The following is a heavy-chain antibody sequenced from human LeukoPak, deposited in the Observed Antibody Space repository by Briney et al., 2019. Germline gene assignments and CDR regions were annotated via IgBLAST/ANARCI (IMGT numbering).Heavy chain of an antibody. Sequence: GGSLRLSCAASGFTFSSYGMHWIRQAPGKGLEWVAFIWYDGSNKYYAASVKGRFTISSANTKNMSHLQMNSTGADATAVYYFAKEWEHIVVVPAAILDYWGQGTLVTVSS. CDR2: IWYDGSNK. V-gene: IGHV3-30*02. J-gene: IGHJ4*02. CDR3: AKEWEHIVVVPAAILDY. D-gene: IGHD2-2*01. CDR1: GFTFSSYG.